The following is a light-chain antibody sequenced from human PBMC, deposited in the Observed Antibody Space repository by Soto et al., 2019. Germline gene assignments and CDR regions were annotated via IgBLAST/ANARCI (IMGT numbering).Light chain of an antibody. Sequence: EIVLTQSPATLSLCAGEIATLSCRASQSVSSYLAWYQQKPGQAPRLLIYDASNRATGIPARFSGSGSGTDFTLTISSLEPEDFAVYYCQQRSNWPITFGQGTRLEIK. CDR2: DAS. CDR1: QSVSSY. J-gene: IGKJ5*01. CDR3: QQRSNWPIT. V-gene: IGKV3-11*01.